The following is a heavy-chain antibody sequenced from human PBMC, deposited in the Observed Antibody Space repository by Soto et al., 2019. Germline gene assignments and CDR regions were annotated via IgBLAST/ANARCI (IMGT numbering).Heavy chain of an antibody. V-gene: IGHV1-69*13. CDR1: GGTFTNSA. CDR3: ARGFRGSSTSVLSSWNYGMDV. Sequence: ASVKVSCKASGGTFTNSAISWVRQAPGQGLEWMGGIMPIFRTPDYAQKFQGRVTITADESTSTAYMELSGLRSEDTAVYYCARGFRGSSTSVLSSWNYGMDVWGQGTTVTVSS. D-gene: IGHD6-6*01. CDR2: IMPIFRTP. J-gene: IGHJ6*02.